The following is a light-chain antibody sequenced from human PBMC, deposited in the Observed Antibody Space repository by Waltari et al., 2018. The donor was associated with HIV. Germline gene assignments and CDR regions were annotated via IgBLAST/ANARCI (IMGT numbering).Light chain of an antibody. CDR2: GAS. J-gene: IGKJ5*01. V-gene: IGKV3-20*01. CDR3: HHYSSSPIT. Sequence: EIVLTHSPGTLSLSPGERAPLSCRAIQSVSRNYLAWYEHKYGQAPRLLIYGASSSATGIPDRFSGSGSGTDFTLTISSLEPEDFAVYYCHHYSSSPITFGQGTRLEIK. CDR1: QSVSRNY.